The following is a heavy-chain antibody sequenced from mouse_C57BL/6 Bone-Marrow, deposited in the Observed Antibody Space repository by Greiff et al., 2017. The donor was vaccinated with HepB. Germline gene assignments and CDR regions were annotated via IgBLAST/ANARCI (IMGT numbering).Heavy chain of an antibody. J-gene: IGHJ1*03. CDR2: IYPRSGNT. CDR3: ARKGRIYYGSNWYFDV. V-gene: IGHV1-81*01. CDR1: GYTFTSYG. D-gene: IGHD1-1*01. Sequence: QVQLQQSGAELARPGASVKLSCKASGYTFTSYGISWVKQRTGQGLEWIGEIYPRSGNTYYNEKFKGKATLTVDKSSSTAYMELRSLTSEDSAVYFCARKGRIYYGSNWYFDVWGTGTTVTVSS.